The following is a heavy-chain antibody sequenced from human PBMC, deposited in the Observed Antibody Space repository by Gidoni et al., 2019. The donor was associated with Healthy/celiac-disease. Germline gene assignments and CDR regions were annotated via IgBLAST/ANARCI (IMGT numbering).Heavy chain of an antibody. V-gene: IGHV3-21*01. CDR1: GFTFSSYS. D-gene: IGHD2-15*01. CDR3: ARMGEGVVVAAVRLDY. CDR2: ISSSSSYI. Sequence: EVQLVESGGGLVKPGGSLRLSCAASGFTFSSYSMNWVRQAPGKGLEWVSSISSSSSYINYADSVRGRFTISRDNAKNSLYLQMNSLRAEDTAVYYCARMGEGVVVAAVRLDYWGQGTLVTVSS. J-gene: IGHJ4*02.